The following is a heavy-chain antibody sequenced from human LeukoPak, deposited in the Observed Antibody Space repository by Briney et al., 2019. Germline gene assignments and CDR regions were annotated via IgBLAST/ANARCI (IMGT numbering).Heavy chain of an antibody. CDR3: ARDSGTVTPGYFDL. Sequence: KTSVTLSLTCAVSGGSISSGGYSWSWIRQPPGKGLEWIGYIYHSGSTYYNPSLKSRVTISVDRSKNQFSLKLSSVTAADTAVYYCARDSGTVTPGYFDLWGRGTLVTVSS. J-gene: IGHJ2*01. V-gene: IGHV4-30-2*01. CDR2: IYHSGST. CDR1: GGSISSGGYS. D-gene: IGHD4-17*01.